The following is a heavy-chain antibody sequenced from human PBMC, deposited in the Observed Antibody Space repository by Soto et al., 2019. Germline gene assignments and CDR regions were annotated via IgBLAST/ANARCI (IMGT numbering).Heavy chain of an antibody. CDR1: GGSINSGGYC. D-gene: IGHD5-18*01. CDR3: SRGILV. Sequence: QVQLQESGPGLVKPSQTLSLTCTVSGGSINSGGYCWSWIRQHPGKGLDWIGCISYGGSTSYNPSLKSRVAISVDTSKNQFSLKLTSVTAADTAVYYCSRGILVWGQGALITVSS. CDR2: ISYGGST. J-gene: IGHJ4*02. V-gene: IGHV4-31*03.